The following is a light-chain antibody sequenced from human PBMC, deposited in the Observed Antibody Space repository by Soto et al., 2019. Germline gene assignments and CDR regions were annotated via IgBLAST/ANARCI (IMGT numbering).Light chain of an antibody. CDR2: EVA. Sequence: SALTQPASVSGSPGQSITISCTGTSSDVGIYKYVSWYQQHPGKAPNLMIYEVANRPSGVSNRFSGSKSGNTASLTISGLQAEDEADYYCSSFTSSSTVVFGGGTKLTAL. J-gene: IGLJ2*01. CDR3: SSFTSSSTVV. CDR1: SSDVGIYKY. V-gene: IGLV2-14*01.